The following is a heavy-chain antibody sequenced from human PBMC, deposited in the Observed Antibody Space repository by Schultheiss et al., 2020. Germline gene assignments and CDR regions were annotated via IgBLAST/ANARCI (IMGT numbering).Heavy chain of an antibody. V-gene: IGHV1-2*02. CDR2: INPNSGGT. D-gene: IGHD3-3*01. J-gene: IGHJ5*02. CDR1: GYTFTSYG. CDR3: ATIFGVVIMGGWFDP. Sequence: ASVKVSCKASGYTFTSYGISWVRQAPGQGLEWMGWINPNSGGTNYAQKFQGRVTMTRDTSISTAYMELSSLRSEDTAVYYCATIFGVVIMGGWFDPWGQGTLVTVSS.